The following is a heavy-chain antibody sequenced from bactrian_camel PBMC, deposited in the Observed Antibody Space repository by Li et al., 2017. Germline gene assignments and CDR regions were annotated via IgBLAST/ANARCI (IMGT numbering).Heavy chain of an antibody. J-gene: IGHJ6*01. CDR3: ARGFGGARVDYCGPNS. Sequence: HVQLVESGGGLVQPGGSLRLSCAASGFAFSSYDMSWVRQAPGKGLEWVSTIAGDGTHTYYADSVKGRFTISRDNAKNMTYLQMDSLKPEDTGMYYCARGFGGARVDYCGPNSWGHGTQVTVS. V-gene: IGHV3-2*01. D-gene: IGHD1*01. CDR2: IAGDGTHT. CDR1: GFAFSSYD.